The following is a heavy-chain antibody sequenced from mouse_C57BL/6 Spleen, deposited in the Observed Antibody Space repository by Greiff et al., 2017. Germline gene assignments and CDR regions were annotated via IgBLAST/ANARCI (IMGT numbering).Heavy chain of an antibody. CDR3: ARDGDYSNAY. Sequence: QVHVKQPGAELVKPGASVKLSCKASGYTFTSYWMHWVKQRPGQGLEWIGMIHPNSGSTNYNEKFKSKATLTVDKSSSTAYMQLSSLTSEDSAVYYCARDGDYSNAYWGQGTLVTVSA. CDR2: IHPNSGST. V-gene: IGHV1-64*01. D-gene: IGHD2-5*01. CDR1: GYTFTSYW. J-gene: IGHJ3*01.